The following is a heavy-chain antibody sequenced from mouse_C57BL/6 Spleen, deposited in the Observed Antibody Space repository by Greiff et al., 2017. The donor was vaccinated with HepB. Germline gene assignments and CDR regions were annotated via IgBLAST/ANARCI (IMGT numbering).Heavy chain of an antibody. CDR2: ISGGGGNT. CDR3: ARHMPVAYFDY. D-gene: IGHD1-1*01. Sequence: EVKLVESGGGLVKPGGSLKLSCAASGFTFSSYTMSWVRQTPEKRLEWVATISGGGGNTYYPDSVKGRFTISRDNAKNTLYLQMSSLRSEDTALYYCARHMPVAYFDYWGQGTTLTVSS. J-gene: IGHJ2*01. CDR1: GFTFSSYT. V-gene: IGHV5-9*01.